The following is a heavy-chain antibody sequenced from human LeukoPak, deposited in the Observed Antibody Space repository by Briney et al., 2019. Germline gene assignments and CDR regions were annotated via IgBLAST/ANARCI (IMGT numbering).Heavy chain of an antibody. V-gene: IGHV3-11*01. D-gene: IGHD6-13*01. Sequence: GSLRLSCAASGFTFSDYYMSWIRQAPGKGLEWVSYISSSGSTIYYADSVKGRFTISRDNAKNSLYLQMNSLGAGDTAVYYCARVGRAMTAAGFGAFDIWGQGTMVIVSP. CDR2: ISSSGSTI. J-gene: IGHJ3*02. CDR1: GFTFSDYY. CDR3: ARVGRAMTAAGFGAFDI.